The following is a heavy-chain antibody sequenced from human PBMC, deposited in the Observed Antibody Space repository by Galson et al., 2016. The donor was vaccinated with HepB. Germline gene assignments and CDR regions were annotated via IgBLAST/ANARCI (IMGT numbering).Heavy chain of an antibody. J-gene: IGHJ5*02. V-gene: IGHV3-23*01. D-gene: IGHD3-22*01. CDR3: AKNGLISDFLGGLAVVISPFDR. Sequence: SLRLSCAASGFTFTSYAMNWVRQAPGKGLEWVSSLSGSGRSKYYSDSVKGRFTISRDNSKNTLYLQMNSLRAEDSAVYFCAKNGLISDFLGGLAVVISPFDRWGQGTLVTVSS. CDR1: GFTFTSYA. CDR2: LSGSGRSK.